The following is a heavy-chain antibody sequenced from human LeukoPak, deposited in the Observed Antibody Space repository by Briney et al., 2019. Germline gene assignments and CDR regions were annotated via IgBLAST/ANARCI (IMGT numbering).Heavy chain of an antibody. D-gene: IGHD6-19*01. V-gene: IGHV4-61*02. CDR1: GGSISSSSYY. Sequence: SETLSLTCTVSGGSISSSSYYWGWIRQPAGKGLEWIGRIYTSGSTNYNPSLKSRVTMSVDTSKNQFSLKLSSVTAADTAVYYCASKIAVAGTFLDYWGQGTLVTVSS. CDR2: IYTSGST. CDR3: ASKIAVAGTFLDY. J-gene: IGHJ4*02.